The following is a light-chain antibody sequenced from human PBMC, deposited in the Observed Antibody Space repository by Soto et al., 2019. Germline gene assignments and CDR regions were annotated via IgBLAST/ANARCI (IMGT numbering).Light chain of an antibody. V-gene: IGKV1-27*01. CDR3: QKYTNVPA. J-gene: IGKJ4*01. CDR2: AAS. CDR1: QGISIS. Sequence: DIQMTQSPSSLSASVGDRVTITCRASQGISISFAWYQQIPGQVPKLLISAASNLQSGFPSRFSGSGSGTDFTLTTSSLQPEDGATYYCQKYTNVPAVGGGTKVEIK.